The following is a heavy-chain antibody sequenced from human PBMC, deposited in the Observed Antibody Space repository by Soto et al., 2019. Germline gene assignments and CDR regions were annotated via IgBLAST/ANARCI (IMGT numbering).Heavy chain of an antibody. CDR3: ARSKSSYAILTGSCMDV. J-gene: IGHJ6*02. CDR2: IIPIFGTA. CDR1: GGTFSSYA. D-gene: IGHD3-9*01. V-gene: IGHV1-69*13. Sequence: SVKVSCKAAGGTFSSYAISWVRQAPGQGLEWMGGIIPIFGTANYAQKFQGRVTITADESTSTAYMELSSLRSEDTAVYYCARSKSSYAILTGSCMDVWGQGTTVTVSS.